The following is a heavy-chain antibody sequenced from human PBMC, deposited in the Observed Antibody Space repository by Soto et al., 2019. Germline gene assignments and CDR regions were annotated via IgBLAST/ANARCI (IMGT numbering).Heavy chain of an antibody. Sequence: QVQLVQSGAEVMQPGASVKVSCKASGYTFTSYYIQWVRQAPGQGLEWMGIINPSGGSKNYAQKFQGRVPMTRDTSTSTVYMELSSLRSEDTAIYYCSRGYPPRDQLGNLPGAFWGQGTLVTVSS. V-gene: IGHV1-46*03. CDR1: GYTFTSYY. CDR3: SRGYPPRDQLGNLPGAF. D-gene: IGHD1-1*01. CDR2: INPSGGSK. J-gene: IGHJ4*02.